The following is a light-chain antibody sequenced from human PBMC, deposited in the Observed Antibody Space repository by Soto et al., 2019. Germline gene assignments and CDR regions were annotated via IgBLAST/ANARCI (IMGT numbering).Light chain of an antibody. CDR1: QSVLYSSNNKNY. J-gene: IGKJ1*01. CDR3: QQYVSAPPT. Sequence: DIVLTQSPDSLAVSLGERATIDCKSSQSVLYSSNNKNYLTWYQQKPGQPPKLLIYWASSRESGVPDRFSGSGSGTDFTLTISSLQAEDVAVYYCQQYVSAPPTFGQGTKVEIK. CDR2: WAS. V-gene: IGKV4-1*01.